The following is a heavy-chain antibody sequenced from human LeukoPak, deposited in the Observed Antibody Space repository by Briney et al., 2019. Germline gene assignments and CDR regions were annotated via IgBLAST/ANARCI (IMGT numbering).Heavy chain of an antibody. Sequence: SETLSLTCTVSGGSISSGDYYWSWIRQPPGKGLEWIGYIYYSGSTYYNPSLKSRVTISVDTSKNQFSLKLSSVTAADTAVYYCARHDDSSGYYYVRGGYFDYWGQGTLVTVSS. J-gene: IGHJ4*02. CDR1: GGSISSGDYY. CDR3: ARHDDSSGYYYVRGGYFDY. CDR2: IYYSGST. D-gene: IGHD3-22*01. V-gene: IGHV4-30-4*01.